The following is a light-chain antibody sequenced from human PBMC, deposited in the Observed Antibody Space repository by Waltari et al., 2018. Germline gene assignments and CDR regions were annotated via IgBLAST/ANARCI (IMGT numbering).Light chain of an antibody. CDR3: SSYSSSSTRV. V-gene: IGLV2-14*03. Sequence: SALTQPASVSGSPGQSITISCPGTSSDVGGYNSVSWYRQPPGKAPKLMIYAVSNRPSGVSNRFSGSKSGNTASLTISGLQAEDEADYYCSSYSSSSTRVFGTGAKVTVL. CDR2: AVS. CDR1: SSDVGGYNS. J-gene: IGLJ1*01.